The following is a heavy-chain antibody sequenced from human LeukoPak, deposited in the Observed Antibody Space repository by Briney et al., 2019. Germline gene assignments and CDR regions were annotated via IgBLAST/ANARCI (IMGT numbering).Heavy chain of an antibody. Sequence: SQTLSLTCTVSGVSISRGNSYWSRIRQHPGKGLEWIGYVSYSGTTYYNPSLESRLTISVDTSKSQFFLRLSSVTAADTAVYYCVRSAPPDFYYYYLDVWGKGTTVTVSS. V-gene: IGHV4-31*03. CDR1: GVSISRGNSY. J-gene: IGHJ6*03. CDR2: VSYSGTT. CDR3: VRSAPPDFYYYYLDV. D-gene: IGHD3-3*01.